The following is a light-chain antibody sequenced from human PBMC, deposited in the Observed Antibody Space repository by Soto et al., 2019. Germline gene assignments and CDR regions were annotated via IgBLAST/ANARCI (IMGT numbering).Light chain of an antibody. CDR2: DAS. J-gene: IGKJ4*01. Sequence: EIVLPQSPAPLSLSPGERATLSCSASQSVSSYLAWYQQKPGQAPRLLIYDASNRATGIPARFSGSGSGTDFTLTISSLEPEDFAVYYGQQRSNWLYFGGGTKVEIK. CDR3: QQRSNWLY. CDR1: QSVSSY. V-gene: IGKV3-11*01.